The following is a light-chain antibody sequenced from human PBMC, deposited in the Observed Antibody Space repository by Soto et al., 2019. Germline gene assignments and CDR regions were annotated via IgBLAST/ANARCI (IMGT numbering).Light chain of an antibody. J-gene: IGKJ4*01. Sequence: EIVLTQSPGTLSLSPGERATLSCRASQSVSSSYLVWYQQKHGQAPRLLIYGASSRATGIPDRFSGSGSGTDFTLTISRLEPEDFAVYFCQQYYTSPLTFGAGTKVEIK. V-gene: IGKV3-20*01. CDR3: QQYYTSPLT. CDR1: QSVSSSY. CDR2: GAS.